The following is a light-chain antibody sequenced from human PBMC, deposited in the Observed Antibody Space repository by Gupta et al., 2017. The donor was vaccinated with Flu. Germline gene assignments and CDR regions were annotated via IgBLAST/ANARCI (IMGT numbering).Light chain of an antibody. Sequence: GQTTSITCYGDKIGDKYVSEKQQKPGQYPVLVIDQETKGPPGIPERFSGSNSGNTATLTVSGTQAMDEDDYYWQAGDSSGMFGGGTKLTVL. V-gene: IGLV3-1*01. CDR1: KIGDKY. CDR3: QAGDSSGM. CDR2: QET. J-gene: IGLJ3*02.